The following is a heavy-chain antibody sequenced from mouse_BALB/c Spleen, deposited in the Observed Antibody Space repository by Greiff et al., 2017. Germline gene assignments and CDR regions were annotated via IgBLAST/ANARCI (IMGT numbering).Heavy chain of an antibody. CDR1: GYTFTSYV. CDR3: ARHYYDSSYWYFDV. D-gene: IGHD1-1*01. Sequence: VQLQQSGPELVKPGASVKMSCKASGYTFTSYVMHWVKQKPGQGLEWIGYINPYNDGTKYNEKFKGKATLTSDKSSSTAYMELSSLTSEDSAVYYCARHYYDSSYWYFDVWGAGTTVTVSS. V-gene: IGHV1-14*01. J-gene: IGHJ1*01. CDR2: INPYNDGT.